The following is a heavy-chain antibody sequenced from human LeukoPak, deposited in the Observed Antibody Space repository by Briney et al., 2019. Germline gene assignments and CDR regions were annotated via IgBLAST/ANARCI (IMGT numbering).Heavy chain of an antibody. V-gene: IGHV3-48*03. D-gene: IGHD1-26*01. CDR1: GFTFSSYE. Sequence: GGSLRLSCAASGFTFSSYEMNWVRQAPGKGLEWVSCISNSGSTIYYADSVKGRFTISRDNAKNSVYLQMNSLRAEDTGVYFCARERASASFDFWGQGTLVTVSS. CDR2: ISNSGSTI. CDR3: ARERASASFDF. J-gene: IGHJ4*02.